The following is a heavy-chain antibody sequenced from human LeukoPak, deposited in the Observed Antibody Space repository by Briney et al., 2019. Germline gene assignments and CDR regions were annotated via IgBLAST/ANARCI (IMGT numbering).Heavy chain of an antibody. J-gene: IGHJ4*02. CDR3: ARVHCTNGVCYLFDY. CDR1: GYTFTGYY. V-gene: IGHV1-2*06. CDR2: INPNSGGT. D-gene: IGHD2-8*01. Sequence: ASVKVSCKASGYTFTGYYMHWVRQAPGQRLEWMGRINPNSGGTNYAQKFQGRVTMTRGTSISTAYMELSRLRSDDTAVYYCARVHCTNGVCYLFDYWGQGTLVTVSS.